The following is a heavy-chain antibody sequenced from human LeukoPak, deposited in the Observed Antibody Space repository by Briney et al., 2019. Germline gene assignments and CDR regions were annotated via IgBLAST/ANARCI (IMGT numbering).Heavy chain of an antibody. Sequence: GGSLRLSCAASGFIFSDYYMNWIRQAPGKGLEWVSYISRSGSIIYYADSVKRLFTISRDNANNSLYLQMNSLRAEDTAVYYCARDRSLITMIVTPGDYWGQGTLVTVSS. CDR1: GFIFSDYY. D-gene: IGHD3-22*01. V-gene: IGHV3-11*04. CDR2: ISRSGSII. CDR3: ARDRSLITMIVTPGDY. J-gene: IGHJ4*02.